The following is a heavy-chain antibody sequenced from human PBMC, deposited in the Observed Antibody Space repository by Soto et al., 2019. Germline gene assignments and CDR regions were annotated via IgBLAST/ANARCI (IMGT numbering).Heavy chain of an antibody. D-gene: IGHD6-13*01. CDR3: ARALVEARIEAAEGRGDFDI. J-gene: IGHJ3*02. Sequence: ASVKVSCKASGYTFTSYAMHWVRQAPGQRLEWMGWINAGNGNTKYSQKFQGRVTITRDTSASTAYMELSSLRSEDTAVYYCARALVEARIEAAEGRGDFDIWGQGTMVTVSS. CDR2: INAGNGNT. CDR1: GYTFTSYA. V-gene: IGHV1-3*01.